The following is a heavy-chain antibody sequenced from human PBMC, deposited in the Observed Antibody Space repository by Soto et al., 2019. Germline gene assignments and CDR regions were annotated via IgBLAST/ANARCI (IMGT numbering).Heavy chain of an antibody. V-gene: IGHV4-39*01. D-gene: IGHD6-13*01. J-gene: IGHJ5*02. CDR1: GGSISSSSYY. CDR3: ARVYSSSWYLRNYWFDP. CDR2: IYYSGST. Sequence: SETLSLTCTVSGGSISSSSYYWGWIRQPPGKGLELIGSIYYSGSTYYNPSLKSRVTISVDTSKNQFSLKLSSVTAADTAVYYCARVYSSSWYLRNYWFDPWGQGTLVTVSS.